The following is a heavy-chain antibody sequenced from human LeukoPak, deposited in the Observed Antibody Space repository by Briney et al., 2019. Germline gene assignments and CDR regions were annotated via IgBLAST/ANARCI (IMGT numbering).Heavy chain of an antibody. CDR2: VDPSGGVT. V-gene: IGHV1-46*03. Sequence: ASVKVSCKASGDNFRIYNVHRVRQAPGQGLEWLGRVDPSGGVTTSVETLQGRLTMTTDLSARTEYLELRSMRIEATAGDYCARGGQNWHDEDRWHYWGQGTLVTVAS. D-gene: IGHD1-1*01. CDR3: ARGGQNWHDEDRWHY. CDR1: GDNFRIYN. J-gene: IGHJ4*02.